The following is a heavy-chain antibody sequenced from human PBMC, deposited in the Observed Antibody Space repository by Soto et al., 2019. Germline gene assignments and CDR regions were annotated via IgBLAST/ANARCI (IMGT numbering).Heavy chain of an antibody. J-gene: IGHJ6*03. V-gene: IGHV4-59*08. CDR3: ARVLVATNYYYYYMDV. Sequence: SETLSLTCTVSGGSISSYYWSWIRQPPGKGLEWIGYIYYSGSTNYNPSLKSRVTISVDTSKNQFSLKLSSVTAADTAVYYCARVLVATNYYYYYMDVWGKGTTVTVSS. D-gene: IGHD5-12*01. CDR1: GGSISSYY. CDR2: IYYSGST.